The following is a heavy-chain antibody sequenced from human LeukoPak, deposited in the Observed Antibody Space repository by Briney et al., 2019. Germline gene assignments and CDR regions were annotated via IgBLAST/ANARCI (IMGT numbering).Heavy chain of an antibody. V-gene: IGHV2-5*02. CDR1: GFSLSTSGVG. Sequence: SGPTLSHPTPALTLTITCAGFSLSTSGVGVGWIRQPPGKALEWLSLNYWDDDKRYSPSPKSRLTITKDTSKNQVVLTVTNMDPVDTATDYCAHRGGCDSCGHYFAYWGQGTLVPVSS. D-gene: IGHD5-18*01. CDR3: AHRGGCDSCGHYFAY. J-gene: IGHJ4*02. CDR2: NYWDDDK.